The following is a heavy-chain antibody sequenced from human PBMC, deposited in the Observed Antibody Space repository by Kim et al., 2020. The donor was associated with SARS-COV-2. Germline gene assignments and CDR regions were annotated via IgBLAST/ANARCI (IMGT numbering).Heavy chain of an antibody. V-gene: IGHV3-23*01. Sequence: GGSLRLSCAASGFTFSSYAMSWVRQAPGKGLEWVSAISGSGGSTYYADSVKGRFTISRDNSKNTLYLQMNSLRAEDTAVYYCAKEWGNFGTSFGVVIPPRGYFDYWGQGTLVTVSS. CDR2: ISGSGGST. CDR3: AKEWGNFGTSFGVVIPPRGYFDY. D-gene: IGHD3-3*01. J-gene: IGHJ4*02. CDR1: GFTFSSYA.